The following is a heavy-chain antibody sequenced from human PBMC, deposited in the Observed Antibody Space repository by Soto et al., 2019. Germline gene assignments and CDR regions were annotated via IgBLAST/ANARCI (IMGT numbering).Heavy chain of an antibody. D-gene: IGHD4-17*01. CDR2: ISSSGSTI. CDR1: GFTFSDYY. J-gene: IGHJ4*02. CDR3: ARARLRWSEFDY. V-gene: IGHV3-11*01. Sequence: GGSLRLSCAASGFTFSDYYMSWIRQAPGKGLEWVSYISSSGSTIYYADSVKGRFTISRDNAKDSLYLQMNSLRAEDTAVYYCARARLRWSEFDYWGQGTLVTVSS.